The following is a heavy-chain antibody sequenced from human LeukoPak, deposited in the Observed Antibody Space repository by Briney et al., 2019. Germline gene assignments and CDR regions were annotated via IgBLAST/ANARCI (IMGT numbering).Heavy chain of an antibody. J-gene: IGHJ4*02. CDR2: IKSKTDGGTT. D-gene: IGHD3-22*01. CDR1: GFTFSNAW. CDR3: TTDIRPYYYDSSGYYGTGD. V-gene: IGHV3-15*01. Sequence: GGSPRLSCAASGFTFSNAWMSWVRQAPGKGLEWVGRIKSKTDGGTTDYAAPVKGRFTISRDDSKNTLYLQMNSLKTEDTAVYYCTTDIRPYYYDSSGYYGTGDWGQGTLVTVSS.